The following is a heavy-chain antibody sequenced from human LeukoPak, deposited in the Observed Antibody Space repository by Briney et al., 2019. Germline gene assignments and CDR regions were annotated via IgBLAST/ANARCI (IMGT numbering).Heavy chain of an antibody. CDR3: ARLGYCDSGNCFSARPFDR. CDR2: IQYDGSIQ. CDR1: GFMFNTYA. J-gene: IGHJ5*02. V-gene: IGHV3-30*02. D-gene: IGHD2-15*01. Sequence: GGSLGLSCAASGFMFNTYAMHWVRQAPGKGLEWVAFIQYDGSIQYYADSVKGRFTISRDNSKDSLYLEVSSLRPEDTAVYYCARLGYCDSGNCFSARPFDRWGQGTPVTVSS.